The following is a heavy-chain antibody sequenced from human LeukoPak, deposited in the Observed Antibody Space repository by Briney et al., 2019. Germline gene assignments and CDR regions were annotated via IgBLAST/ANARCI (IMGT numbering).Heavy chain of an antibody. D-gene: IGHD2-15*01. J-gene: IGHJ4*02. CDR2: IKQDGSEK. CDR3: ARGVGYCSGGSCLP. CDR1: GFTFSSYW. Sequence: GGSLRLSCAASGFTFSSYWMSWVRQAPGKGLEWVANIKQDGSEKYYVDSVKGRFTISRDNAKNSLYLQMNSLRAEDTAVYYCARGVGYCSGGSCLPWGQGTLVTVSS. V-gene: IGHV3-7*01.